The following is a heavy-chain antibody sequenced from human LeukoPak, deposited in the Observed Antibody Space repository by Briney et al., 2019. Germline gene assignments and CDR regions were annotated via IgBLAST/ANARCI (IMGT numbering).Heavy chain of an antibody. CDR3: ARVLCLGYCSSTSWGSRFDP. V-gene: IGHV4-59*01. CDR2: IYHSGST. CDR1: GGSIRSYY. D-gene: IGHD2-2*01. Sequence: PSETLSLTCSVSGGSIRSYYWSWIRQPPGKGLEWIGYIYHSGSTDYNPSLKSRVTISLDTSKNQFSLKLSSVTAADTAVYYCARVLCLGYCSSTSWGSRFDPWGQGTLVTVSS. J-gene: IGHJ5*02.